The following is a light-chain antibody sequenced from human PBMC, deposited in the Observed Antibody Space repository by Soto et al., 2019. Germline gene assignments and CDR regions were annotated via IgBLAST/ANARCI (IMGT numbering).Light chain of an antibody. V-gene: IGLV2-14*03. CDR3: SSYTSSSTPSV. Sequence: QSALTQPASVSGSPGQSITISCTGTSSDVGGYNYVSWYQHHPGKAPKLMIYDVSNRPSGVSNRFSGSKSGNTASLTISGLQAEDEADYFCSSYTSSSTPSVFGTVTKLTVL. J-gene: IGLJ1*01. CDR2: DVS. CDR1: SSDVGGYNY.